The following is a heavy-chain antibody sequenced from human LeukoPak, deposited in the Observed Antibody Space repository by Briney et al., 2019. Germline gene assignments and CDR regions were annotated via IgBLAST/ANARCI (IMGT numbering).Heavy chain of an antibody. CDR1: GFTFSNAW. CDR2: IKSKTDGGTT. CDR3: ARDPGRRVPLYYFDY. V-gene: IGHV3-15*01. Sequence: PGGSLRLSCAASGFTFSNAWMSWVRQAPGEGLEWVGRIKSKTDGGTTDYAAPVKGRLTISRDDSKNTLYLQMNSLRAEDTAVYYCARDPGRRVPLYYFDYWGQGTLDPVPS. J-gene: IGHJ4*02.